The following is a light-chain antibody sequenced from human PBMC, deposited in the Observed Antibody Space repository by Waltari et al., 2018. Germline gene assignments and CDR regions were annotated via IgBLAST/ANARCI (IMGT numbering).Light chain of an antibody. Sequence: IQMTQSPSSLPASLGDRGTITCRSSQSVSNYLNWYQHKPGEAPKLLVYVASNLQRGVPSRFSGSGSETDFTLTISSLQLEDFATYYCQQSYNAPYTFGQGTNVEIK. J-gene: IGKJ2*01. V-gene: IGKV1-39*01. CDR1: QSVSNY. CDR3: QQSYNAPYT. CDR2: VAS.